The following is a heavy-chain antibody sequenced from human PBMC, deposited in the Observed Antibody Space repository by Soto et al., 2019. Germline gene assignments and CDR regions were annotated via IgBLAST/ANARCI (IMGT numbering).Heavy chain of an antibody. CDR3: VRGKNYYDISGYKGEYFDY. J-gene: IGHJ4*02. D-gene: IGHD3-22*01. CDR1: GGSFSGYY. V-gene: IGHV4-34*01. Sequence: SETLSLTCAVYGGSFSGYYWSWIRQPPGQGLERIGEINHSGSTNYNPSLNSQVTISVDTSKNQFSLKLSAVTAADTAAYYCVRGKNYYDISGYKGEYFDYWGQGTLVTVSS. CDR2: INHSGST.